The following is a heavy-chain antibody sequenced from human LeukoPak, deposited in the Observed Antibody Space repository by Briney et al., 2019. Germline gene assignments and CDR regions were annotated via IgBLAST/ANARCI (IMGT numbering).Heavy chain of an antibody. J-gene: IGHJ6*03. D-gene: IGHD3-22*01. V-gene: IGHV3-30*02. Sequence: GGSLRLSCAASGFTFSSYGMHWVRQAPGKGLEWVACIRYDGSNKYYADSVKGRFTISRDNSKNTLYLQMSSLRAEDTAVYYCAKRGAYDSSGYYYHYYYYYMDVWGKGTTVTVSS. CDR2: IRYDGSNK. CDR1: GFTFSSYG. CDR3: AKRGAYDSSGYYYHYYYYYMDV.